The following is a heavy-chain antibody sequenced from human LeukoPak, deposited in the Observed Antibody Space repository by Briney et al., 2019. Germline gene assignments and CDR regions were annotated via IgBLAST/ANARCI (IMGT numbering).Heavy chain of an antibody. CDR3: ARCRTTVTAMPGY. J-gene: IGHJ4*02. CDR2: IRQDGSEK. Sequence: PGGSLRLSCAASGFTVSSNYMSWVRQAPGKGLEWVANIRQDGSEKYYVDSVKGRFTISRDNAKNSLYLQMNSLRAEDTAVYYCARCRTTVTAMPGYWGQGTLVTVSS. D-gene: IGHD4-17*01. V-gene: IGHV3-7*03. CDR1: GFTVSSNY.